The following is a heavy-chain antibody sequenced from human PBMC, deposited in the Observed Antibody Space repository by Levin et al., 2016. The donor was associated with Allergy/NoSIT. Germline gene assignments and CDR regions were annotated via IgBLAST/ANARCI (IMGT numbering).Heavy chain of an antibody. CDR2: ISSSGSTI. V-gene: IGHV3-11*01. CDR1: GFTFSDYY. Sequence: GESLKISCAASGFTFSDYYMSWIRQAPGKGLEWVSYISSSGSTIYYADSVKGRFTISRDNAKNSLYLQMNSLRAEDTAVYYCASAPGIAAANWDYWGQGTLVTVSS. D-gene: IGHD6-13*01. CDR3: ASAPGIAAANWDY. J-gene: IGHJ4*02.